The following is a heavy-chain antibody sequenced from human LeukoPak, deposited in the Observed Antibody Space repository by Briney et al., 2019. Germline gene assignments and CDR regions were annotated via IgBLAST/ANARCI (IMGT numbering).Heavy chain of an antibody. CDR2: ISGSGGST. Sequence: ETLSLTCTVSGGSISSSSYYWGWIRQAPGKGLEWVSAISGSGGSTYYADSVKGRFTISRDNSKNTLYLQMNSLRAEDTAVYYCAKDNYRDGYNSGTFDYWGQGTLVTVSS. D-gene: IGHD5-24*01. CDR3: AKDNYRDGYNSGTFDY. J-gene: IGHJ4*02. CDR1: GGSISSSSYY. V-gene: IGHV3-23*01.